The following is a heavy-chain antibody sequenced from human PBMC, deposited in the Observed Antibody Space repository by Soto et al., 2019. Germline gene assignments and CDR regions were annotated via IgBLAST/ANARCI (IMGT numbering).Heavy chain of an antibody. D-gene: IGHD5-12*01. V-gene: IGHV4-59*01. Sequence: SETLSLTCTVSGGSISSYYGSWIRQPPGKGLEWIGYIYYSGSTNYNPSIKSRVTISVDTSKNQFSLKLSSVTAADTAVYYCARGAWLPFDPWGQGTLVTVSS. CDR3: ARGAWLPFDP. CDR1: GGSISSYY. CDR2: IYYSGST. J-gene: IGHJ5*02.